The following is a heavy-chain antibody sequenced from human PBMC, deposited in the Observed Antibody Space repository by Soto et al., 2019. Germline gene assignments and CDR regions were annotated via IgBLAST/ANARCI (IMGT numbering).Heavy chain of an antibody. Sequence: EVQLLESGGGLVQPGGSLRLSCAASGFTFSSYAMTWVRQAPGKGLEWVSALSGSGVSTYYADSVKGRFTISRDNSKNKLYLQMNSLRAEDTAVYYCAKGGGSKDYYDTSGYYLYYYYAMDVWGQGTMVTVSS. D-gene: IGHD3-22*01. CDR1: GFTFSSYA. J-gene: IGHJ6*02. CDR2: LSGSGVST. V-gene: IGHV3-23*01. CDR3: AKGGGSKDYYDTSGYYLYYYYAMDV.